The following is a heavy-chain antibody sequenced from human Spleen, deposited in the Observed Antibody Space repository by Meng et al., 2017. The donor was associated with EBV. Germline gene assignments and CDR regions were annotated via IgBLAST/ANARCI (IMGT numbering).Heavy chain of an antibody. J-gene: IGHJ4*02. V-gene: IGHV4-34*01. CDR3: ARRGGVDY. CDR2: ISRSGST. D-gene: IGHD3-16*01. CDR1: WWSFTGYY. Sequence: QVMLTRGGAGMSKASEILSLTCSVYWWSFTGYYWTWIRQPPGKGLEWIGEISRSGSTNYNPSLKSRVTISLDTSKNQFSLKLSSVTAADTAVYYCARRGGVDYWGQGTLVTVSS.